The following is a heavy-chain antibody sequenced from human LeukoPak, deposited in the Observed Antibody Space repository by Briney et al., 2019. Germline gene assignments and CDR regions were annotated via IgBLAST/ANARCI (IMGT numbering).Heavy chain of an antibody. Sequence: GASVKVSCKASGYTFTGYYMHWVRQAPGQGLEWMGWINPNSGGTNYAQKFQGRVTMTRDTSISTACMELSRLRSDDTAVYYCARDMEDIVVVPAVSSFDYWGQGTLVTVSS. V-gene: IGHV1-2*02. D-gene: IGHD2-2*01. J-gene: IGHJ4*02. CDR1: GYTFTGYY. CDR3: ARDMEDIVVVPAVSSFDY. CDR2: INPNSGGT.